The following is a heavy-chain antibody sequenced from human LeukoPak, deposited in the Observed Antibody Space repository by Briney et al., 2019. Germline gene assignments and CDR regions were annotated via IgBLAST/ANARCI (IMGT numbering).Heavy chain of an antibody. J-gene: IGHJ4*02. D-gene: IGHD4-17*01. V-gene: IGHV3-7*01. CDR1: RFTLSTYW. CDR2: IKQDGGQI. Sequence: GGSLRLSCAASRFTLSTYWMSWVRQAPGKGLEWVANIKQDGGQIYYLESVKGRFTVSRDNAKNSLYLQMNSLRAEDTAVYYCARLGARQMLEYWGQGTLVTVSS. CDR3: ARLGARQMLEY.